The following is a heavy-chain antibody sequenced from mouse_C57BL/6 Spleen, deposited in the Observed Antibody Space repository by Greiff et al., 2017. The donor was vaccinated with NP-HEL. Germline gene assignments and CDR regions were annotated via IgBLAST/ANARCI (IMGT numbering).Heavy chain of an antibody. CDR3: ARVQLVRDAMDY. CDR2: ISDGGSYT. Sequence: EVMLVESGGGLVKPGGSLKLSCAASGFTFSSYAMSWVRQTPEKRLEWVATISDGGSYTYYPDNVKGRFTISRDNAKNNLYLQMSHLKSEDTAMYYCARVQLVRDAMDYWGQGTSVTVSS. J-gene: IGHJ4*01. CDR1: GFTFSSYA. D-gene: IGHD4-1*02. V-gene: IGHV5-4*03.